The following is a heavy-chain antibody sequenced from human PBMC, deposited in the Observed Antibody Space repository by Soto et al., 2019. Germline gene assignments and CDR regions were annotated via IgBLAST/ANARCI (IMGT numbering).Heavy chain of an antibody. CDR3: ARDAPITMVRGVIKGFDY. D-gene: IGHD3-10*01. J-gene: IGHJ4*02. CDR1: GYTFTGYY. CDR2: INPNSGGT. Sequence: QVQLVQSGAEVKKPGASVKVSCKASGYTFTGYYMHWVRQAPGQGLEWMGWINPNSGGTNYAQKFQDRVTMTRETAISTAYMELSRLRSDDTAVYYCARDAPITMVRGVIKGFDYWGQGTLVTVSS. V-gene: IGHV1-2*02.